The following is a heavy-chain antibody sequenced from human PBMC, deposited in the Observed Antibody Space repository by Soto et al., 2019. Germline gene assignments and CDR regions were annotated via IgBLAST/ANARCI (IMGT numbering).Heavy chain of an antibody. J-gene: IGHJ5*02. CDR1: GGTFSSYA. Sequence: RASVKVSCKASGGTFSSYAISWVRQAPGQGLEWMGGIIPIFGTANYAQKFQGRVTITADESTSTAYMELSSLRSEDTAVYYCARDLAGAAAGYNWFDPWGQGTLVTVSS. V-gene: IGHV1-69*13. CDR3: ARDLAGAAAGYNWFDP. D-gene: IGHD6-13*01. CDR2: IIPIFGTA.